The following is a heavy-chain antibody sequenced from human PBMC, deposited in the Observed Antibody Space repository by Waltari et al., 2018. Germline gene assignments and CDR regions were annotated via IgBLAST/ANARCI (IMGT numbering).Heavy chain of an antibody. D-gene: IGHD1-1*01. J-gene: IGHJ4*02. Sequence: QVQLVESGGGVVQPGRSLRLSCAASGFTFSSYAMHWVRQAPGKGLEWVAVISYDGSNKYYADSVKGRFTISRDNSKNTLYLQMNSLRAEDTAVYYCARDSTTEGSYSHYWGQGTLVTVSS. CDR3: ARDSTTEGSYSHY. CDR1: GFTFSSYA. CDR2: ISYDGSNK. V-gene: IGHV3-30-3*01.